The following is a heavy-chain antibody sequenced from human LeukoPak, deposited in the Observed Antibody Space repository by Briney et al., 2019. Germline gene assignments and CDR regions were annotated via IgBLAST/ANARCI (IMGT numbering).Heavy chain of an antibody. Sequence: SETLSLTCTVSGGSISSYSWSWIRQPAGKGLEWIGRIYTSGSTNYNPSLKSRVTMSVDTSKNQFSLKLSSVTAADTAVYYCARRAVGATTGYFDYWGQGTLVTVSS. J-gene: IGHJ4*02. CDR2: IYTSGST. V-gene: IGHV4-4*07. CDR1: GGSISSYS. D-gene: IGHD1-26*01. CDR3: ARRAVGATTGYFDY.